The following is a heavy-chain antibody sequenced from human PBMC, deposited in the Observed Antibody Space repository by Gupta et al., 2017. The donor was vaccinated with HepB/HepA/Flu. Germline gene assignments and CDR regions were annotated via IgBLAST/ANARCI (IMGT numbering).Heavy chain of an antibody. Sequence: QVHLVQSGAEVKKSGASVKVSCKASGYTFTGYYIHGVRQAPGRGLEWMGWINPNSVVTKYAQKFQGRVIMTSDTSISTAYLELRRLRSDDTAVYYCARGLNFVNACDIWGQGTMVTIS. D-gene: IGHD3-16*02. J-gene: IGHJ3*02. CDR1: GYTFTGYY. V-gene: IGHV1-2*02. CDR2: INPNSVVT. CDR3: ARGLNFVNACDI.